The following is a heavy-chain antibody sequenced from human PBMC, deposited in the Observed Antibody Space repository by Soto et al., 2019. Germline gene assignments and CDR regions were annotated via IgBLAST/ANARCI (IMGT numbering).Heavy chain of an antibody. CDR1: GFTFSSYS. V-gene: IGHV3-21*01. D-gene: IGHD2-15*01. CDR2: ISSSSSYI. J-gene: IGHJ4*02. Sequence: PGGSLRLSCSASGFTFSSYSMNWVRQAPGKGLEWVSSISSSSSYIYYADSVKGRFTISRDNAKNSLYLQMNSLRAEDTAVYYCARESAHCSGGSCLNDYWGQGTLVTV. CDR3: ARESAHCSGGSCLNDY.